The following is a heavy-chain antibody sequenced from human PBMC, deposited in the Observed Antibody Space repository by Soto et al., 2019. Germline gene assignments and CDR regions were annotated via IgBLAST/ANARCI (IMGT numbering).Heavy chain of an antibody. CDR2: ISSNGGST. CDR3: VKDQTVAVAGTWTSTFDY. CDR1: GFTFSSYA. J-gene: IGHJ4*02. V-gene: IGHV3-64D*08. Sequence: GGSLRLSCSASGFTFSSYAMHWVRQAPGKGLEYVSAISSNGGSTYYADSVKGRFTISRDNSKNTLYLQMSSLRAEDTAVYYCVKDQTVAVAGTWTSTFDYWGQGTLVTVSS. D-gene: IGHD6-19*01.